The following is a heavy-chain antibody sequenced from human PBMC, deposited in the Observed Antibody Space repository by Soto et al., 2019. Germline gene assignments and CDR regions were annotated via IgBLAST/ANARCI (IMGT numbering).Heavy chain of an antibody. D-gene: IGHD6-19*01. J-gene: IGHJ6*02. CDR2: ISWNSGSI. V-gene: IGHV3-9*01. CDR1: GFTFDYYA. CDR3: AKDVCGWYMQCRDFGDYYGMDV. Sequence: QTGGSLRLSCAASGFTFDYYAMHWVRQAPGKGLEWVSGISWNSGSIGYADSVKGRFTISRDNAKNSLYLQMNSLRAEDTALYYCAKDVCGWYMQCRDFGDYYGMDVWGQGTTVTVSS.